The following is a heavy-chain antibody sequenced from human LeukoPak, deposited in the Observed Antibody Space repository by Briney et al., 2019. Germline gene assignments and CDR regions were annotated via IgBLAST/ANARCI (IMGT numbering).Heavy chain of an antibody. V-gene: IGHV4-31*03. J-gene: IGHJ2*01. CDR3: AGGYNWNRDWYFDL. CDR2: IYCSGSN. Sequence: SETLSLTCSVSGGPLSSVGYYWSWIRQHPGKGPEGNGYIYCSGSNYNNPSLKSRVTISVDTSKNQFSLTLSSVTAADTAVDYCAGGYNWNRDWYFDLWGRGTLVTVSS. CDR1: GGPLSSVGYY. D-gene: IGHD1-20*01.